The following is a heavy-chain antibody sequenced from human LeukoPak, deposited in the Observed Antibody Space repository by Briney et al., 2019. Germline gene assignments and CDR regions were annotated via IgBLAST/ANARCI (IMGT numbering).Heavy chain of an antibody. D-gene: IGHD1-7*01. V-gene: IGHV3-23*01. CDR1: GFTFYSYA. CDR3: ARKVSTGTHYYFYGMDV. J-gene: IGHJ6*02. CDR2: ISGDAAKT. Sequence: GGSLRLSCAASGFTFYSYAMSWVRQAPGKGLERVSGISGDAAKTHYADSVKGRFTISRDNSKNTVFLQMNSLRADDTALYYCARKVSTGTHYYFYGMDVWGQGTTVTVSS.